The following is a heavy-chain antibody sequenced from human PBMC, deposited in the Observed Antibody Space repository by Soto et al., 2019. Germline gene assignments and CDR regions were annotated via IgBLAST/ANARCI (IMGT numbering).Heavy chain of an antibody. J-gene: IGHJ4*02. CDR2: IKQDGSEK. Sequence: EVQLVESGGGLVQPGGSLRLSCAASGFTFSSYWMSWVRQAPGKGLEWVANIKQDGSEKYYVDSVKGRFTISRDNAKNSLYLQMNSLRAEDTAVYYCARDGVAAGLYFDYWGPGTLVTVSS. D-gene: IGHD6-13*01. CDR1: GFTFSSYW. V-gene: IGHV3-7*03. CDR3: ARDGVAAGLYFDY.